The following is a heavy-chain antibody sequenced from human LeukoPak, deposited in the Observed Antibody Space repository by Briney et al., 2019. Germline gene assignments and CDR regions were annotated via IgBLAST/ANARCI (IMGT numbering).Heavy chain of an antibody. CDR1: GYTFTGYY. CDR3: ARDIPFSAGYYDSSGYSNYFDY. Sequence: ASVKVSCKASGYTFTGYYMHWVRQAPGQGLEWMGWINPNSGGTNYAQKLQGRVTMTTDTSTSTAYMELRSLRSDDTAVYYCARDIPFSAGYYDSSGYSNYFDYWGQGTLVTVSS. D-gene: IGHD3-22*01. V-gene: IGHV1-2*02. J-gene: IGHJ4*02. CDR2: INPNSGGT.